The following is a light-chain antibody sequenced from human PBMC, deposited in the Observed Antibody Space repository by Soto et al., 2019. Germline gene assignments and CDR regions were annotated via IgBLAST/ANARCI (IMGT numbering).Light chain of an antibody. J-gene: IGKJ4*01. CDR1: QSISSGY. CDR3: QRYRGSPLVT. V-gene: IGKV3-20*01. CDR2: GAS. Sequence: ETVLTQSPGTLSLSPGERATLSCRASQSISSGYLARYHQRPGQAPRLLISGASKRATGIPDRFSGSGSGTDLTLTTGRLEPEDVDVYYCQRYRGSPLVTFGGGTKGAIK.